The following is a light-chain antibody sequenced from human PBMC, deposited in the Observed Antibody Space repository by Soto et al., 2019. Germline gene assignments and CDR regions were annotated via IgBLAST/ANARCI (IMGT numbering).Light chain of an antibody. J-gene: IGKJ3*01. V-gene: IGKV3-20*01. CDR1: QSVSSSY. CDR3: QQYGSSLFT. CDR2: GAS. Sequence: EIVLTQSPGTLSLSPGERATLSCRASQSVSSSYLAWYQQKPGQAPRLLIYGASSRATGIPDRFSGSGSGTDFTLTISRLEPEDFGVYYCQQYGSSLFTFGPGPKVDIK.